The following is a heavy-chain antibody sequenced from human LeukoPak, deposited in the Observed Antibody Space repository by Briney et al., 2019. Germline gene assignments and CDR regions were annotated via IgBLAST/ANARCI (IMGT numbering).Heavy chain of an antibody. Sequence: GASVKVSCKASGYTFPSYGISWVRQAPGQGLEWMGWISAYNGNTNYAQKLQGRVTMTTDTSTSTAYMELRSLRSDDTAVYYCARGGSGYYYGSGSYYKTGNWFDPWGQGTLVTVSS. D-gene: IGHD3-10*01. CDR2: ISAYNGNT. CDR3: ARGGSGYYYGSGSYYKTGNWFDP. V-gene: IGHV1-18*01. J-gene: IGHJ5*02. CDR1: GYTFPSYG.